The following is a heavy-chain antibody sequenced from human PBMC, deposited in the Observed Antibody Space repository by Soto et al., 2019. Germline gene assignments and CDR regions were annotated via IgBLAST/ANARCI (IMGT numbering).Heavy chain of an antibody. V-gene: IGHV3-74*01. CDR3: TRVRSGNFGAFDY. D-gene: IGHD3-9*01. J-gene: IGHJ4*02. CDR1: GFTFSDYW. Sequence: GGSLRLSCAASGFTFSDYWMHWVRQAPGKGLVWVSRINGAGSSTTYADSVKGRFTISRDSAKNTLFLQMNSLRAEDTAVYYCTRVRSGNFGAFDYWGQGALVTVSS. CDR2: INGAGSST.